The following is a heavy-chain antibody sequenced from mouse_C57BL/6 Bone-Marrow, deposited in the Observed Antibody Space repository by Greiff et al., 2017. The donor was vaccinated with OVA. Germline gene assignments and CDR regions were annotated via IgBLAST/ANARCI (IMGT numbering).Heavy chain of an antibody. J-gene: IGHJ2*01. CDR1: GYTFTSYT. D-gene: IGHD1-1*01. CDR3: ARWYYGSSSRYYFDY. V-gene: IGHV1-4*01. CDR2: INPSSGYT. Sequence: QVQLQQSGAELARPGASVKMSCKASGYTFTSYTMHSVKQRPGQGLEWIGYINPSSGYTKYNQKFKDKATLTADKSSSTAYMQLSSLTSEDSAVYYCARWYYGSSSRYYFDYWGQGTTLTVSS.